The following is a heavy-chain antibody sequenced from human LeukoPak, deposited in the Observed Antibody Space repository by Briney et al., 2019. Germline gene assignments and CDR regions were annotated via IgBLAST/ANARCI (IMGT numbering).Heavy chain of an antibody. CDR2: IRYDGSNK. V-gene: IGHV3-30*02. J-gene: IGHJ6*03. CDR3: AKEVYYYYYYMDV. CDR1: GFTFSSYG. Sequence: PGGSLRLSCAASGFTFSSYGMHWVRQAPGKGLEWVAFIRYDGSNKYYADSVKGRFTISRDNSKNTLYLQMNSLRAEDTAVYYCAKEVYYYYYYMDVWGKGTTVTVSS.